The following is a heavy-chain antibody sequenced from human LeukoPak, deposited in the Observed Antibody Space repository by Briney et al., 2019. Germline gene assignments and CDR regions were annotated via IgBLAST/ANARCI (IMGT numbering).Heavy chain of an antibody. V-gene: IGHV3-9*01. Sequence: PGGSLRLSCAASGFTFDDYGMHWVRQAPGKGLEWVSGISWNSGTVVYADSVRGRFTISRDNAKNSVYLQMNSLKAEDTALYYCAKGGYSSAWYGDHWGQGTLVTVSS. CDR1: GFTFDDYG. CDR3: AKGGYSSAWYGDH. CDR2: ISWNSGTV. J-gene: IGHJ4*02. D-gene: IGHD6-19*01.